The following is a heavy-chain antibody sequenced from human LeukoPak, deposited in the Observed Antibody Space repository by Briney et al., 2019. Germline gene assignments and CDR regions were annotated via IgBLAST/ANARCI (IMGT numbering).Heavy chain of an antibody. V-gene: IGHV3-23*01. J-gene: IGHJ6*02. CDR2: ISGSGVYT. CDR3: ARKGSCSGGTCYSSYYGMDV. Sequence: TGGSLRLSCAASGFTFSSYAMSWVRQAPGKGLEWVSGISGSGVYTYYADSVKGRFTISRDNSKNTLYLQMNSLRAEDTAVYYCARKGSCSGGTCYSSYYGMDVWGQGTTVTVSS. D-gene: IGHD2-15*01. CDR1: GFTFSSYA.